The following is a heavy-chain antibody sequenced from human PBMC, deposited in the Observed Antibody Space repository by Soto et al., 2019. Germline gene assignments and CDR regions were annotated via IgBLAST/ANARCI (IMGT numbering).Heavy chain of an antibody. J-gene: IGHJ4*02. Sequence: SETLSLTCAVYGGSFSGYYWSWIRQPPGKGLEWIGEINHSGSTNYNPSLKSRVTISVDTSKNQFSLKLSSVTAADTAVYYCARGGWIVAPPPRNQYYFDYWGQGTLVTVSS. CDR1: GGSFSGYY. CDR3: ARGGWIVAPPPRNQYYFDY. V-gene: IGHV4-34*01. D-gene: IGHD5-12*01. CDR2: INHSGST.